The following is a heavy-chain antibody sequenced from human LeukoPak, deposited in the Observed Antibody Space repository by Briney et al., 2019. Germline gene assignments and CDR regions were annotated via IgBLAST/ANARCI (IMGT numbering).Heavy chain of an antibody. CDR1: GFTFSSYA. CDR2: VSGGGGGT. CDR3: AKGAAAGQVDWFDP. V-gene: IGHV3-23*01. J-gene: IGHJ5*02. D-gene: IGHD6-13*01. Sequence: GGSLRLSCAASGFTFSSYAMMWVRQAPGKGLEWVSTVSGGGGGTYYADPVKGRFTISRDNSKNTLYLPMNSLRGEDTAVYYCAKGAAAGQVDWFDPWGQGTLVTVSS.